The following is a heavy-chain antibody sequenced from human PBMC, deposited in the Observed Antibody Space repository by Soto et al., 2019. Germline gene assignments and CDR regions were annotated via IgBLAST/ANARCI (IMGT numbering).Heavy chain of an antibody. CDR1: GGTFSTYG. V-gene: IGHV1-69*13. Sequence: SVKVSCKTSGGTFSTYGISWVRQAPGQGLEWMGGIIPIFGTTNYAQKFQGRVTITADESTNTAYMELSSLRFEDTAVYYCARVSRDRNYRNYYGSESTVLKWFGPWDRGTRVAVSS. J-gene: IGHJ5*02. CDR2: IIPIFGTT. CDR3: ARVSRDRNYRNYYGSESTVLKWFGP. D-gene: IGHD3-10*01.